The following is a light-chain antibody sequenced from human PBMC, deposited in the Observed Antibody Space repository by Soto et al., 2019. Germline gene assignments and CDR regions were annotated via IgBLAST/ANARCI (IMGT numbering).Light chain of an antibody. CDR1: QSISNY. Sequence: DIQMTQSPSSLSASVGDRVTIPCRASQSISNYLSWYQQIPGKAPKLLIYASSTLRSGVSSRFSGSGSATDFTLTISSLQPEDFAPFYCQQIYSTPWTFGRGTKVEIK. CDR2: ASS. V-gene: IGKV1-39*01. CDR3: QQIYSTPWT. J-gene: IGKJ1*01.